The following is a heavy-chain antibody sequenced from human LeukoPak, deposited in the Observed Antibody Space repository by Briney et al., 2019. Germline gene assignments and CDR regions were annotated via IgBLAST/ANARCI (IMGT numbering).Heavy chain of an antibody. V-gene: IGHV3-30*02. CDR3: ARKLMSSRRFEY. CDR1: GFAFNVFG. Sequence: PGGSLRLSCEGSGFAFNVFGMHWTRQAPGKGLEWVAFIKADGVFTNYAEAVKGRFTISRDNSDNTVFLQMESVRPDDTAVYYCARKLMSSRRFEYWGQGTLVTVSS. CDR2: IKADGVFT. D-gene: IGHD2-8*01. J-gene: IGHJ4*02.